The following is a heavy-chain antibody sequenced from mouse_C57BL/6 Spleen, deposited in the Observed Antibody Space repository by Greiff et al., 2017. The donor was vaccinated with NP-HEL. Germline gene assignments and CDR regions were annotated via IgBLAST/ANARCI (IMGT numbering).Heavy chain of an antibody. CDR1: GYTFTDYE. CDR3: TRVTGAFDY. Sequence: LVESGAELVRPGASVTLSCKASGYTFTDYEMHWVKQTPVHGLEWIGAIDPETGGTAYNQKFKGKAILTADKSSSTAYMALRSLTSEDSAVYYCTRVTGAFDYWGQGTTLTVSS. V-gene: IGHV1-15*01. J-gene: IGHJ2*01. CDR2: IDPETGGT. D-gene: IGHD4-1*01.